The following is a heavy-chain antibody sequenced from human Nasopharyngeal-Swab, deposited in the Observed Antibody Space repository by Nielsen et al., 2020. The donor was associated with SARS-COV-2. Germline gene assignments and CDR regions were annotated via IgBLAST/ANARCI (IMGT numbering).Heavy chain of an antibody. CDR1: GFTFSNYW. Sequence: GGSLRLSCAASGFTFSNYWMSWVRQAPGKGLEWVANIKQDGSEKYYVDSVKGRFTISRDNAKNSLYLQMNSLRAEDTAVYYCERVQTSSGYYGMDVWSQGTTVTVSS. J-gene: IGHJ6*02. V-gene: IGHV3-7*05. D-gene: IGHD6-6*01. CDR2: IKQDGSEK. CDR3: ERVQTSSGYYGMDV.